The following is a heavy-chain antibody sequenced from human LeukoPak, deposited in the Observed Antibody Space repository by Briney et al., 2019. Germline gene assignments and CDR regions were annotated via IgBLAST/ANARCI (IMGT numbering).Heavy chain of an antibody. Sequence: GGSLRLSCAVSGFTFSSYGMHWVRQAPGKGLEWVAVIWYDGSNKYYADSVKGRFTISRDNSKNTLYLQMNSLRAEDTAVYYCARRRGPYSSSLPDYWGQGTLVTVSS. CDR1: GFTFSSYG. V-gene: IGHV3-33*01. D-gene: IGHD6-6*01. CDR3: ARRRGPYSSSLPDY. J-gene: IGHJ4*02. CDR2: IWYDGSNK.